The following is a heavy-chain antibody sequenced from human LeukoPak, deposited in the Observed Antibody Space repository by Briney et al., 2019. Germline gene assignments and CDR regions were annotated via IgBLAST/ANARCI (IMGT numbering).Heavy chain of an antibody. CDR1: GGSISSYY. Sequence: PSETLSLTCTVSGGSISSYYWSWIRQPAGKGLELIGRIYTSGTTNYNPSLKSRVTMSVDTSKNQFSLKLSSVTAADTAVYYCARAPTGTGGWNWFDPWGQRTLVTLSS. CDR3: ARAPTGTGGWNWFDP. V-gene: IGHV4-4*07. J-gene: IGHJ5*02. D-gene: IGHD1-1*01. CDR2: IYTSGTT.